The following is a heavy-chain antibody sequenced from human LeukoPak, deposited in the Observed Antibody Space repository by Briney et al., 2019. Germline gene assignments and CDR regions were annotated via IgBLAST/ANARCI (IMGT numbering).Heavy chain of an antibody. J-gene: IGHJ4*02. CDR3: ATHSTPSMLGTTFPVY. Sequence: GGSLRLSCAASGFTFTIFGMHWVRQAPGKGLEWVAAIWSDGNNKAYADSVKGRFTISRVSSKSTLYLQMNSLRAEDSAVYYCATHSTPSMLGTTFPVYWGGGSLV. CDR2: IWSDGNNK. V-gene: IGHV3-33*03. CDR1: GFTFTIFG. D-gene: IGHD2-21*01.